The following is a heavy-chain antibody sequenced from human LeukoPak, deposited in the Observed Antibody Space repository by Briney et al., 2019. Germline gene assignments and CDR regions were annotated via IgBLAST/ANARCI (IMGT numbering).Heavy chain of an antibody. Sequence: KPSETLSLTCTVSGGSISSYHWSWIRQPAGKGLEWIGRIYTSGSTNYNPSLKSRVTMSVDTSKNQFSLKLSSVTAADTAVYYCARDGVVVGTYGMDVWGQGTTVTVSS. D-gene: IGHD2-15*01. V-gene: IGHV4-4*07. CDR2: IYTSGST. CDR1: GGSISSYH. CDR3: ARDGVVVGTYGMDV. J-gene: IGHJ6*02.